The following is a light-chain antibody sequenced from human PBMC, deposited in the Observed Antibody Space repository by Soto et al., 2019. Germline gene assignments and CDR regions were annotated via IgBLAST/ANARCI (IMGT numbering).Light chain of an antibody. CDR2: AAS. Sequence: IVLTQSPSSLSSSVGDICTITCRASQGIDSSFAWYQQKPGKAPKLLIYAASSLQSGVPSRFSGSGSGTDFTLTISSLQPEDFATYYCQQLHDYPITFGQGTRLETK. V-gene: IGKV1-9*01. J-gene: IGKJ5*01. CDR3: QQLHDYPIT. CDR1: QGIDSS.